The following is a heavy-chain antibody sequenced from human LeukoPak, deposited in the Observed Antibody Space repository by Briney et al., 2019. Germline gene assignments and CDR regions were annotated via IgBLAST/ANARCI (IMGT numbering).Heavy chain of an antibody. J-gene: IGHJ4*02. D-gene: IGHD5-24*01. CDR3: AKGRRDGYNFDFDY. CDR2: ITSSSSYI. CDR1: GFTFSSYG. V-gene: IGHV3-21*04. Sequence: GGSLRLSCAASGFTFSSYGMSWVRQAPGKGLEWVSSITSSSSYIYYADSVKGRFTISRDNAKNSLYLQMNSLRAEDTAVYYCAKGRRDGYNFDFDYWGQGTLVTVSS.